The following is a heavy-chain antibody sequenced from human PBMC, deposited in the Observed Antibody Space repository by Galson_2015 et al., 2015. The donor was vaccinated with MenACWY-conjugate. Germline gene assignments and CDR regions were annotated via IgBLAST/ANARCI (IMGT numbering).Heavy chain of an antibody. J-gene: IGHJ5*02. CDR3: ARDPTAMATNWFDP. CDR2: ISSSSSTI. CDR1: GFTFSSYS. Sequence: SLRLSCAASGFTFSSYSMNWVRQAPGKGLEWVSYISSSSSTIYYADSVKGRFTISRDNAKNSLYLQMNSLRDEDTAVYYCARDPTAMATNWFDPWGQGTLVTASS. V-gene: IGHV3-48*02. D-gene: IGHD5-18*01.